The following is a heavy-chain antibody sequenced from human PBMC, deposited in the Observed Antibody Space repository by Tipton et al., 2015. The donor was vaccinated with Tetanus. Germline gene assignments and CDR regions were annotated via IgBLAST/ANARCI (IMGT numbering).Heavy chain of an antibody. CDR3: AKGGVGRFGELVH. J-gene: IGHJ4*01. CDR2: IYHSGHA. Sequence: TLSLTCSVSGDFISTNNWWSWVRQSPGKGLEWLGEIYHSGHANYNSFLKSRLTLYVDKSANQFSLRLTSLTAADTARYYCAKGGVGRFGELVHWGQGALVTVSS. CDR1: GDFISTNNW. V-gene: IGHV4-4*02. D-gene: IGHD3-3*01.